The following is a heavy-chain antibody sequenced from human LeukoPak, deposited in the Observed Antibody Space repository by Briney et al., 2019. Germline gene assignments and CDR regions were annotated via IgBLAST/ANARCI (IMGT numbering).Heavy chain of an antibody. CDR1: GGSISSSSYC. D-gene: IGHD3-22*01. CDR3: ARLPGHYDSSGYYNFDY. J-gene: IGHJ4*02. CDR2: IYYSGST. Sequence: KPSETLSLTCTVSGGSISSSSYCWGWIRQPPGKGLEWIGSIYYSGSTYYNPSLKSRVTISVDTSKNQFSLKLSSVTAADTAVYYCARLPGHYDSSGYYNFDYWGQGTLVTVSS. V-gene: IGHV4-39*01.